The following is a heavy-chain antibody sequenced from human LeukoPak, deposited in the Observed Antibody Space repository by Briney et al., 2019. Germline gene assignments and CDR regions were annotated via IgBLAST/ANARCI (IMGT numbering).Heavy chain of an antibody. Sequence: ASVKVSCKASGYTFTSYDINWVRQATGQGLEWMGWMNPNSGNTGYAQKFQGRVTMTRNTSISTAYMELSSLRSEDTAVYYCARVWWFDGYNFFDYWGQGTLVTVSS. J-gene: IGHJ4*02. D-gene: IGHD5-24*01. CDR1: GYTFTSYD. CDR3: ARVWWFDGYNFFDY. V-gene: IGHV1-8*01. CDR2: MNPNSGNT.